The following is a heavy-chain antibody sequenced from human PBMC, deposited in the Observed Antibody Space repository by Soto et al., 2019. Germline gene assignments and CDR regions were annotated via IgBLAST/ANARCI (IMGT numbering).Heavy chain of an antibody. D-gene: IGHD3-9*01. J-gene: IGHJ6*03. V-gene: IGHV4-59*08. Sequence: PSETLSLTCTFSGGSISSYYCSLIRQPPGKGLEWIWYIYYSGSTNYNPSLKSRVTISVDTSKNQFSLKLSSVTAADTAVYYCARHLDILTGSSALDYYYYYMDVWGKGTTVTVSS. CDR1: GGSISSYY. CDR3: ARHLDILTGSSALDYYYYYMDV. CDR2: IYYSGST.